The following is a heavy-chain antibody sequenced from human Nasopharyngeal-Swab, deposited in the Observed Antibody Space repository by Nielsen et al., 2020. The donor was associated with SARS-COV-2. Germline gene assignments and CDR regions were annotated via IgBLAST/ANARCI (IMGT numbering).Heavy chain of an antibody. V-gene: IGHV4-39*01. Sequence: WIRQPPGKGLEWIGSTYYSGSTYYNPSLKSRVTISVDTSKNQFSLKLSSVTAADTAVYYCARRETMITFGGVIAYYYGMDVWGQGTTVTVSS. D-gene: IGHD3-16*02. CDR2: TYYSGST. CDR3: ARRETMITFGGVIAYYYGMDV. J-gene: IGHJ6*02.